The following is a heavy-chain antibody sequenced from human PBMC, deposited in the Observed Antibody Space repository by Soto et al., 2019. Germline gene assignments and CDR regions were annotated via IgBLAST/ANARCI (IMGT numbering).Heavy chain of an antibody. CDR1: GGSISSYY. D-gene: IGHD3-3*01. CDR3: ARGYYDFWRGSQPDWYFDL. J-gene: IGHJ2*01. Sequence: PSETLSLTCTVSGGSISSYYWSWIRQPPGKGLEWIGYIYYSASTNYNPSLKSRVTISVDTSKNQFSMKLSSVTAPDTAVYYRARGYYDFWRGSQPDWYFDLWGGGTLVTVSS. V-gene: IGHV4-59*01. CDR2: IYYSAST.